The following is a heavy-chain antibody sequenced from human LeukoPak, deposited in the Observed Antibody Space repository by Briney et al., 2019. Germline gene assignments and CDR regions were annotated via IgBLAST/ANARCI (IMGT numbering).Heavy chain of an antibody. CDR2: IWYDGSNK. CDR1: GFTFSSYG. J-gene: IGHJ4*02. D-gene: IGHD2/OR15-2a*01. CDR3: AREGPRGNSQFDY. Sequence: GGSLRLSCAASGFTFSSYGMRWVRQAPGKGLEWVALIWYDGSNKYYADSVKGRLTISRDNSKNTLYLQMNSLRAEDTAVYYCAREGPRGNSQFDYWGQGTLVTVSS. V-gene: IGHV3-33*01.